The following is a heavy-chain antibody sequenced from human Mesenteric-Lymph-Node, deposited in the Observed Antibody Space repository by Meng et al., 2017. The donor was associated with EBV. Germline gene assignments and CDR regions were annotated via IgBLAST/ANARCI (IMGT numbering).Heavy chain of an antibody. D-gene: IGHD3-22*01. Sequence: QVQLVESGGGVVQPVRSLRLSCVASGFSFSNFGMHWVRQAPGKGLEWVAVISYDGGDKYYADFVRGRFTISRDNSKNTVSLQMKSLRVEDAAVYYCARVQGHYRDYWGQGTLVTVSS. V-gene: IGHV3-30*03. CDR3: ARVQGHYRDY. J-gene: IGHJ4*02. CDR2: ISYDGGDK. CDR1: GFSFSNFG.